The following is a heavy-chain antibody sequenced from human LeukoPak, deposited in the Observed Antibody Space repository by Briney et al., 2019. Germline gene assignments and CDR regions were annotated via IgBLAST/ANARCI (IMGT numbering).Heavy chain of an antibody. J-gene: IGHJ3*02. CDR3: ARGRGMAYDAFDI. CDR1: GYTFTSYD. D-gene: IGHD5-24*01. CDR2: MNPNSGNT. Sequence: ASVKVSCTASGYTFTSYDINWVRQATGQGLEWMGWMNPNSGNTGYTQKFQGRVTMTSNTSISTAYMELSSLRSEDTAVYYCARGRGMAYDAFDIWGQGTMVTVSS. V-gene: IGHV1-8*01.